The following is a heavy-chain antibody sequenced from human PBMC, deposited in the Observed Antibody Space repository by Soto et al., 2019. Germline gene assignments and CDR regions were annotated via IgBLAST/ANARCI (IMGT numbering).Heavy chain of an antibody. V-gene: IGHV3-23*01. CDR1: GFTFSSYA. D-gene: IGHD2-2*01. Sequence: GGSLRLSCAASGFTFSSYAMSWVRQAPGKGLEWVSAISGSGGSTYYADSVKGRFTISRDNSKNTLYLQMNSLRAEDTAVYYCAKGADCSSTSCYWYKRFELVGMDVWGQGTTVTVSS. CDR3: AKGADCSSTSCYWYKRFELVGMDV. J-gene: IGHJ6*02. CDR2: ISGSGGST.